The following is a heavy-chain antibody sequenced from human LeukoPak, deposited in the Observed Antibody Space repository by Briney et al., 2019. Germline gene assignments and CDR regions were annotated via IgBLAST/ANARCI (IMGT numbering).Heavy chain of an antibody. CDR1: GFTVSRYT. CDR3: ARDNYVGNLDY. J-gene: IGHJ4*02. V-gene: IGHV3-30*04. Sequence: GGSLRLSCAASGFTVSRYTMHWVRQTPSKGLEWVAIVLYDGSNKYYPDSVKGRFTISRDNSKNTVSLQMNSLRAEDTAVYYCARDNYVGNLDYWGQGTLVTVSS. D-gene: IGHD4-23*01. CDR2: VLYDGSNK.